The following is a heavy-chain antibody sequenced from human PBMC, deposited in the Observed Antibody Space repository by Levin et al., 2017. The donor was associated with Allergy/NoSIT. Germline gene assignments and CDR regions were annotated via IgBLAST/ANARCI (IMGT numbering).Heavy chain of an antibody. J-gene: IGHJ4*02. CDR1: GFTFSSYA. Sequence: LSLTCAASGFTFSSYAMSWVRQAPGKGLEWVSAISGSGGSTYYTDSVKGRFTISRDNSKNTLYLQMNSLRAEDTAVYYCAKQITGTTRYFDYWGQGTLVTVSS. V-gene: IGHV3-23*01. CDR2: ISGSGGST. D-gene: IGHD1-14*01. CDR3: AKQITGTTRYFDY.